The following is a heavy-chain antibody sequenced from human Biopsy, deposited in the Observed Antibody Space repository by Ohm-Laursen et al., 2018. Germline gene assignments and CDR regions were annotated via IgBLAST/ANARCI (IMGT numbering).Heavy chain of an antibody. V-gene: IGHV4-61*01. Sequence: SQTLSLTCPVSGGSVSSGSHYWSWIRQPPGKGLEWIGFIYYNGSSKYNPSVKSRVTISVDTSKNQFSLKLNSVTAADTAVYFCARDSRGGHLNTTLITGKNLDSWGQGILVTVSS. D-gene: IGHD3-16*01. CDR2: IYYNGSS. CDR3: ARDSRGGHLNTTLITGKNLDS. CDR1: GGSVSSGSHY. J-gene: IGHJ4*02.